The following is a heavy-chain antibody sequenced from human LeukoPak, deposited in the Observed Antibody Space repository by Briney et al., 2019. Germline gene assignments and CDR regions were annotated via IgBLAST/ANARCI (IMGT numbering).Heavy chain of an antibody. CDR2: ISWDGGST. V-gene: IGHV3-43D*03. CDR1: GFTFDDYA. CDR3: ARGAPSHGNILITP. D-gene: IGHD3-16*01. Sequence: GGSLRLSCAASGFTFDDYAMHWVRQAPGKGLEWVSLISWDGGSTYYADSVKGRFTISRDNAKNSLHLQMNSLRAEDTAVYYCARGAPSHGNILITPWGQGTLVTVSS. J-gene: IGHJ5*02.